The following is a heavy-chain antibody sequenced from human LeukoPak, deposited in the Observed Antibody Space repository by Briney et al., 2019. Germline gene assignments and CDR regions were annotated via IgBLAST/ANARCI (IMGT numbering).Heavy chain of an antibody. CDR2: ISSSGSYI. J-gene: IGHJ3*02. Sequence: PGGSLRLSCAASGFTFSSYAINWVRQAPGKGLEWVSCISSSGSYIYYADSVRGRFTISRDNAKNSLYLQMNSLRVEDTAVYYCANAGIEVGSAFDIWGQGTMVTVSS. CDR1: GFTFSSYA. D-gene: IGHD6-19*01. CDR3: ANAGIEVGSAFDI. V-gene: IGHV3-21*01.